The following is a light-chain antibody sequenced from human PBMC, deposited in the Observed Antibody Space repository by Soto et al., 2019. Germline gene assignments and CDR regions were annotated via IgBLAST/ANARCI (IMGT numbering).Light chain of an antibody. CDR1: SSDVGSYNL. Sequence: LTQPASVSGSPGQSITISCTGTSSDVGSYNLVSWYQQHPGKAPKLMIYEVSKRPSGVSNRFSGSKSGNTASLTISGLQAEDEADYYCCSYAGSSSFVFGTGTKVTVL. J-gene: IGLJ1*01. CDR2: EVS. CDR3: CSYAGSSSFV. V-gene: IGLV2-23*02.